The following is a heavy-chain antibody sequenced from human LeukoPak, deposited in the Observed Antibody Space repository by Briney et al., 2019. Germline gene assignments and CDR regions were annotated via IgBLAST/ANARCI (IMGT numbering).Heavy chain of an antibody. CDR1: GYTFTGYY. V-gene: IGHV1-2*02. CDR2: INPNSGGT. J-gene: IGHJ3*02. Sequence: ASVKVSCNASGYTFTGYYMHWVRQAPGQGLEWMGWINPNSGGTNYAQKFQGRVTMTRDTSISTAYMELSRLRSDDTAVYYCARRGSMFGTSDAFDIWGQGTMVTVSS. CDR3: ARRGSMFGTSDAFDI. D-gene: IGHD3-10*02.